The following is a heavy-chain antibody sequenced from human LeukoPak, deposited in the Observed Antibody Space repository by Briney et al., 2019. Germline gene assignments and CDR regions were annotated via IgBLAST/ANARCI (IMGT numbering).Heavy chain of an antibody. V-gene: IGHV3-74*01. CDR2: INSDGSST. Sequence: GGSLRLSCAASGFTFSSYWIHWVRQAPGKGLVWVSRINSDGSSTSYADSVKGRFTISRDNAKNTLYLQMNSLRAEDTAVYYCARVLDYDFWSGYYNYFDYWGQGTLVTVSS. CDR3: ARVLDYDFWSGYYNYFDY. J-gene: IGHJ4*02. D-gene: IGHD3-3*01. CDR1: GFTFSSYW.